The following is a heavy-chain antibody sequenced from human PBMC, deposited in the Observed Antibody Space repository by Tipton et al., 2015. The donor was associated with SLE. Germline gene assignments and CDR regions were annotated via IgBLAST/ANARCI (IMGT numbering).Heavy chain of an antibody. D-gene: IGHD4-11*01. Sequence: TLSLTCTVSGFSISSYYWGWIRQPAGKPLEWLGRIFLSGDTNYNPSLKSRVTISLDTSKNQFSLKLTSMTAADTAVYYCARYTVGTMEDPWGQGTLVTVSS. CDR3: ARYTVGTMEDP. V-gene: IGHV4-4*07. J-gene: IGHJ5*02. CDR1: GFSISSYY. CDR2: IFLSGDT.